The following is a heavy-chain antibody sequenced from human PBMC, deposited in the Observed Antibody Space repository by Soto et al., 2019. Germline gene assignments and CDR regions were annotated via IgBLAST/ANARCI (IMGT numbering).Heavy chain of an antibody. CDR2: TYYRSKWYN. J-gene: IGHJ6*02. CDR3: ARVLPADHGNGMDV. Sequence: QVQLQQSGPGLVKTSQTLSLTCAISVDSVSSNSAAWNWIRQSPSRGLEWLGWTYYRSKWYNDYPVSMKSPITISQASSKNQFCSQMKSVRPVDTVVYYCARVLPADHGNGMDVWGQGTTVTVSS. D-gene: IGHD2-2*01. CDR1: VDSVSSNSAA. V-gene: IGHV6-1*01.